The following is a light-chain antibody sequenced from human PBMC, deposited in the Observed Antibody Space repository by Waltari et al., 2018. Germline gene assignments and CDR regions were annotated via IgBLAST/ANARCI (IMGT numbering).Light chain of an antibody. V-gene: IGKV3-20*01. CDR1: GSVSKY. CDR3: QMYVRLPVT. J-gene: IGKJ1*01. Sequence: DIVLTQSPGTLSLSPGARATLSCRASGSVSKYLAWYQQRPGQAPRLLIYAASNRATGVPDRFSGSGSGTDFSLTISRLEPEDFAVYYCQMYVRLPVTFGQGTKVEIK. CDR2: AAS.